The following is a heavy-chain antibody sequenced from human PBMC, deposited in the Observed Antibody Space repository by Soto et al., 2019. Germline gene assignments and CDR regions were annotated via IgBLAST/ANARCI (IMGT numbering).Heavy chain of an antibody. J-gene: IGHJ4*02. Sequence: SETLSLTCTVSGGSISSSSYYWGWIRQPPGKGLEWIGSIYYSGSTYYNPSLKSRVTISVDTSKNQFSLKLSSVTAADTAVYYCAKGFEDILTSFDSWGLGTLVTVSS. D-gene: IGHD3-9*01. CDR2: IYYSGST. V-gene: IGHV4-39*07. CDR1: GGSISSSSYY. CDR3: AKGFEDILTSFDS.